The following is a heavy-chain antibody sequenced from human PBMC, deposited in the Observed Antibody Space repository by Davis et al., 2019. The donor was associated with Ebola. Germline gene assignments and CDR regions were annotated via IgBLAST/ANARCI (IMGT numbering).Heavy chain of an antibody. D-gene: IGHD6-19*01. J-gene: IGHJ3*02. CDR1: GFTFSSYA. CDR2: ISYDGSNK. V-gene: IGHV3-30-3*01. CDR3: ARDRSSGWQDAFDI. Sequence: GESLKISCAASGFTFSSYAMSWVRQAPGKGLEWVAVISYDGSNKYYADSVKGRFTISRDNSKNTLYLQMNSLRAEDTAVYYCARDRSSGWQDAFDIWGQGTMVTVSS.